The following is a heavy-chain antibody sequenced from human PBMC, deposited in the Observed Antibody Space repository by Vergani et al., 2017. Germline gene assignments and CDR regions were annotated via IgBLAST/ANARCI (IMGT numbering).Heavy chain of an antibody. CDR3: AKDQGPSEAHDY. CDR2: ISATGDENT. J-gene: IGHJ4*02. Sequence: RLVQSGGGLAHPGGSLRLSCAASGLPVSGFAFNTYAMIWVRQAPGKGLEWVSGISATGDENTDYADSVKGRFTISRDNSKSTLFLQMNGLTSEDTAVYYCAKDQGPSEAHDYWGQGTLVTVSS. V-gene: IGHV3-23*04. CDR1: GLPVSGFAFNTYA.